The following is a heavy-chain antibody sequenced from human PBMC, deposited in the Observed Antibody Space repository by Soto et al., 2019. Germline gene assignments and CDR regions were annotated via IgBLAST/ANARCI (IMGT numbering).Heavy chain of an antibody. CDR2: TNTDGTAT. J-gene: IGHJ6*02. CDR1: GFTFSAYW. Sequence: EVQLVESGGGLVQPGGSLRLSCAASGFTFSAYWMHLVRQAPGKGLVWVSRTNTDGTATTYADSVEGRFTISRDNAKNMLYLQMNSLRAEATAVYYCTRGHYYGMDVWGQGTTVTVSS. V-gene: IGHV3-74*03. CDR3: TRGHYYGMDV.